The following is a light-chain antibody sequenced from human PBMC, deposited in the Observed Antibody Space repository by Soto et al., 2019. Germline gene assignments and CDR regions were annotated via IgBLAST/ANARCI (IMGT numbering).Light chain of an antibody. CDR3: QQYGSSPLT. Sequence: EIVLTQSPGTLSLSPGDRATLSCRASQSVTSSYLAWFQQKPGQAPRLLIYDASSRATGIPDRFSGSGSGTDFTLTISRLEPEDFAVYSCQQYGSSPLTFGQGTKLEIK. CDR2: DAS. J-gene: IGKJ2*01. CDR1: QSVTSSY. V-gene: IGKV3-20*01.